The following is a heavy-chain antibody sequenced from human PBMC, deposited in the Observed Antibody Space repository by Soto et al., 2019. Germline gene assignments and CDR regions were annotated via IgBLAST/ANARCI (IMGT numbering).Heavy chain of an antibody. D-gene: IGHD6-13*01. Sequence: SETLSLTCTVSGGSISSAAYCWSWIRQSPDKGLEWIGHIYDGGTTYSSPSLKGRVTISVDTSKNQLSLKLSSVTAADTAVYYCARQKTGYSSIDYWGQGTLVTVS. CDR1: GGSISSAAYC. CDR2: IYDGGTT. CDR3: ARQKTGYSSIDY. J-gene: IGHJ4*02. V-gene: IGHV4-30-4*01.